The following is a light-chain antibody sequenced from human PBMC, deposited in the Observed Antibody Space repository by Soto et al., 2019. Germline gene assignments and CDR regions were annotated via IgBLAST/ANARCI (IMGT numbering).Light chain of an antibody. CDR1: TGAVTSGHY. CDR2: DTS. CDR3: LLPYSGDVI. V-gene: IGLV7-46*01. Sequence: QAVVTQEPSLTVSPGGTVTLTCGSITGAVTSGHYPYWFQQKPGQAPRTLIYDTSNRHSWTPARFSGSLLGGKAALTLSGAQPEDEAEYYCLLPYSGDVIFGGGTKLTVL. J-gene: IGLJ2*01.